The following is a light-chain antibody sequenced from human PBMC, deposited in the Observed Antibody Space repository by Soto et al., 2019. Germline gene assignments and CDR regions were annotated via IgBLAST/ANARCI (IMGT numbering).Light chain of an antibody. CDR1: QSISSY. CDR2: AAS. CDR3: QQSYRTPPT. V-gene: IGKV1-39*01. J-gene: IGKJ1*01. Sequence: DIQMTQSPSSLSASVGDRVTITCRASQSISSYLNWYQQKPGKAPKLLIYAASSLQSGVPSRFSGSASGTDFTLTISSLQPEDFATYYCQQSYRTPPTFGQGTKVEIK.